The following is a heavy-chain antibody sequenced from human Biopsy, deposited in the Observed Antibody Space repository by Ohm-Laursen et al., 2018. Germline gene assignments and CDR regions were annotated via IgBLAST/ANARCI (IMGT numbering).Heavy chain of an antibody. CDR3: ARRGSGGRSFDY. CDR1: GGFISSSSYY. CDR2: ISYTGST. J-gene: IGHJ4*02. D-gene: IGHD2-15*01. Sequence: SDTLSLTCTVSGGFISSSSYYWGWIRQPPGKGLEWIGSISYTGSTHDNPSLPSRVTISADTSKNQFSLKLGSVTVADTAVFYCARRGSGGRSFDYWGQGSLVTVSS. V-gene: IGHV4-39*07.